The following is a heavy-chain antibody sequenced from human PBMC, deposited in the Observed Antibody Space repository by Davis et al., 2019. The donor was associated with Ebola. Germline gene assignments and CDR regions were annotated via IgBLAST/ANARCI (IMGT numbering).Heavy chain of an antibody. Sequence: PGGSLRLSCTVSGGSISSHYWSWIRQPAGKGLEWIGRIYTSGRTNYNPSLKSRGTMSVDTSKNQFSLRLSSVTAADTAVYYCAALLGPQIHHGTFHYWGQGALVTVSS. D-gene: IGHD3-16*01. J-gene: IGHJ4*02. CDR1: GGSISSHY. CDR2: IYTSGRT. V-gene: IGHV4-4*07. CDR3: AALLGPQIHHGTFHY.